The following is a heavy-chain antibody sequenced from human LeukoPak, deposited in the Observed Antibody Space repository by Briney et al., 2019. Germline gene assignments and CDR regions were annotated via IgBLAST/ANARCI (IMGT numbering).Heavy chain of an antibody. D-gene: IGHD1-26*01. CDR1: GFTFSSYS. Sequence: GGSLRLSCAASGFTFSSYSMNWVRQAPGKGLEWVSYITSSSNTIYYADSVKGRFTISRDNAKNSLYLQMNSLREEDTAVYYCAKKWEIDYWGQGTLVTVSS. V-gene: IGHV3-48*02. J-gene: IGHJ4*02. CDR2: ITSSSNTI. CDR3: AKKWEIDY.